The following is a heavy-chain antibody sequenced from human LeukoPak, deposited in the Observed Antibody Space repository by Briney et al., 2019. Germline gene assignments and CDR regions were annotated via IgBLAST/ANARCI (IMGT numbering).Heavy chain of an antibody. V-gene: IGHV4-34*01. CDR3: ARGLVVVVAATLNYGMDV. CDR1: GGSFSGYY. Sequence: KSSETLSLTCAVYGGSFSGYYWSWIRQPPRKGLEWIGEINHSGSTNYNPSLKSRVTISVDTSKNQFSLKLSSVTAADTAVYYCARGLVVVVAATLNYGMDVWGKGTTVTVSS. D-gene: IGHD2-15*01. J-gene: IGHJ6*04. CDR2: INHSGST.